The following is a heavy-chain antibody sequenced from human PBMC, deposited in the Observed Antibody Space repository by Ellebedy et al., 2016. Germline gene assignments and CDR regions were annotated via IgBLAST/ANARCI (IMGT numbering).Heavy chain of an antibody. D-gene: IGHD1/OR15-1a*01. CDR1: RFGFSAYD. CDR3: ARDHRFDKNKSFDY. V-gene: IGHV3-30*03. Sequence: GESLKISXDGSRFGFSAYDMHWIRQPPGKGLEWVALISEDGTQTHYADSVKGRFTISRDNSKKTLDLQMNSLRGEDTAIYYCARDHRFDKNKSFDYWGQGTLVTASS. J-gene: IGHJ4*02. CDR2: ISEDGTQT.